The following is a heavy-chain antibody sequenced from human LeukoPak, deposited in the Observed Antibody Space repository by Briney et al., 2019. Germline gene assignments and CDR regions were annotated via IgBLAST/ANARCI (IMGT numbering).Heavy chain of an antibody. J-gene: IGHJ4*02. CDR3: ARDQGYYDNLKSLLARHPLDY. D-gene: IGHD3-22*01. V-gene: IGHV1-69*05. CDR1: GGTFSSYA. Sequence: ASVKVSCKASGGTFSSYAISWVRQAPGQGLEWMGGIIPIFGTANYAQKFQGRVTITTDESTSTAYMELSSLRSEDTAVYYCARDQGYYDNLKSLLARHPLDYWGQGTLVTVSS. CDR2: IIPIFGTA.